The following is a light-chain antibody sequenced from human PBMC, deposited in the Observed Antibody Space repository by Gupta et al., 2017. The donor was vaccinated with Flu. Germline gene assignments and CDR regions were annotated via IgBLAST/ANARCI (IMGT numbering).Light chain of an antibody. Sequence: TISCTGTTSDVGGDNSVSWYQQRPGTAPNLMIYDVSNRPSGISNRFSGSKSGNTASLTISGLQAEDEADYYCSSYTSGSTIVAAFGGGTKLTVL. CDR1: TSDVGGDNS. J-gene: IGLJ2*01. V-gene: IGLV2-14*04. CDR3: SSYTSGSTIVAA. CDR2: DVS.